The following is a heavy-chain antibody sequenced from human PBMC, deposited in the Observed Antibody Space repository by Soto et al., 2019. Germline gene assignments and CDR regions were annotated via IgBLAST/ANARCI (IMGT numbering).Heavy chain of an antibody. D-gene: IGHD3-16*02. CDR2: INHSGST. CDR3: ARAPQDDYIWGSYRYVRWFDP. Sequence: SETLSLTCAVYGGSFSGYYWSWIRQPPGKGLEWIGEINHSGSTNYNPSLKSRVTISVDTSKNQFSLKLSSVTAADTAVYYCARAPQDDYIWGSYRYVRWFDPWGQGTLVTVSS. CDR1: GGSFSGYY. V-gene: IGHV4-34*01. J-gene: IGHJ5*02.